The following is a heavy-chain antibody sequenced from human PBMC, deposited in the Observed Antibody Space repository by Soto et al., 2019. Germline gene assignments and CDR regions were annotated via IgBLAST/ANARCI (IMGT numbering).Heavy chain of an antibody. D-gene: IGHD3-3*01. Sequence: SLRLSCAASGFTFSTYAMSWVRQAPGKRLEWVSGISNKGGGRYYADSVKGRFTISRDNSKNTLHLEMNSLRPEDTAVYYCAGTSAIFGVVIPHKNWFDPWGQGTLVTVSS. CDR1: GFTFSTYA. J-gene: IGHJ5*02. CDR3: AGTSAIFGVVIPHKNWFDP. CDR2: ISNKGGGR. V-gene: IGHV3-23*01.